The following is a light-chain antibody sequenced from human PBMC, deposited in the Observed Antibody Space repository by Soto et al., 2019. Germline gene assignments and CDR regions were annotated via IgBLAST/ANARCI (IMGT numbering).Light chain of an antibody. Sequence: DIQMTQSPSTLSASVGDRVTITCRASQSISSWLAWYQQKPGKAPKLLIYDASSLESWVPSRFSGSVSGTEFTLTISSLQPDDFATYYCQQYKSYSQTFGQGTKLEIK. CDR2: DAS. CDR3: QQYKSYSQT. CDR1: QSISSW. V-gene: IGKV1-5*01. J-gene: IGKJ2*01.